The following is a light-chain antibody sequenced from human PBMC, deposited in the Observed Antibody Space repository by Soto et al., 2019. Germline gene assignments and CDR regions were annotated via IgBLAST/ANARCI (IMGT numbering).Light chain of an antibody. V-gene: IGLV2-14*03. CDR1: SSDAGGFNY. CDR3: RSYTSGGNYV. Sequence: SALTQPASVSRTPGTSIAISCTGTSSDAGGFNYVSWYQHHPGKAPKLMIYDVSNRTSGVSDRSYGYQSQTSPALTISGLQADDEADDYCRSYTSGGNYVCGDGSKVTVL. CDR2: DVS. J-gene: IGLJ1*01.